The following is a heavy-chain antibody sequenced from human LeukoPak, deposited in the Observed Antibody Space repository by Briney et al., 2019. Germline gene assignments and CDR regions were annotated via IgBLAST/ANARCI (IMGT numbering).Heavy chain of an antibody. CDR3: GKDLVDAFDI. CDR1: GFTFSSYG. V-gene: IGHV3-30*18. CDR2: ISYDGSNK. Sequence: GRSLRLSCAASGFTFSSYGMHWVRQAPGKGLEWVAVISYDGSNKYYGDSVKGRFTISRDNSKNTLHLQMNSLRADDTAVYYCGKDLVDAFDIWGQGTMVTVSS. D-gene: IGHD2-2*01. J-gene: IGHJ3*02.